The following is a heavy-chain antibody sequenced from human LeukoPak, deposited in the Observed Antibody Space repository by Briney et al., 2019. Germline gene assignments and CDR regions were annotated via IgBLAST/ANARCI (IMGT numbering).Heavy chain of an antibody. CDR2: ISYDGSNK. J-gene: IGHJ5*02. V-gene: IGHV3-30-3*01. D-gene: IGHD3-22*01. CDR1: GFTFSSYA. CDR3: ARDHYYDSSGYS. Sequence: GGSLRLSCAASGFTFSSYAMHWVVQAPGKGLVWVAVISYDGSNKYYADSVKGRFTISRDNSKNTLYLQMNSLRAEDTAVYYCARDHYYDSSGYSWGQGTLVTVSS.